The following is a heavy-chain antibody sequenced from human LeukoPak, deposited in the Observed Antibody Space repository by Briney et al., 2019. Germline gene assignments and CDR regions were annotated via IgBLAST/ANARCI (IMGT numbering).Heavy chain of an antibody. CDR3: ARAPYGSGSSYFDY. CDR1: GGSISSGDYY. Sequence: SETLSLTCTVSGGSISSGDYYWSWIRQPPGNGLEWIGYIYYSGSTYYNPSLKSRVTISVDTSKNQFSLKLSSVTAADTAVYYCARAPYGSGSSYFDYWGQGTLVIVSS. V-gene: IGHV4-30-4*01. J-gene: IGHJ4*02. CDR2: IYYSGST. D-gene: IGHD3-10*01.